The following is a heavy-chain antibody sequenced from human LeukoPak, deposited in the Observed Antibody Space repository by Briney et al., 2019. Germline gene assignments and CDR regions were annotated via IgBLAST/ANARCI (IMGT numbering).Heavy chain of an antibody. D-gene: IGHD3-9*01. CDR1: GFTFNSYA. CDR3: AKSPTVLLRYFDWLSSFDY. V-gene: IGHV3-23*01. Sequence: GGSLRLSCGASGFTFNSYAVSWVRQAPGKGLEWVSAISGSGGSTYYADSVKGRFTISRDNSKNTLYLQMNSLRAEDTAVYYCAKSPTVLLRYFDWLSSFDYWGQGTLVTVSS. J-gene: IGHJ4*02. CDR2: ISGSGGST.